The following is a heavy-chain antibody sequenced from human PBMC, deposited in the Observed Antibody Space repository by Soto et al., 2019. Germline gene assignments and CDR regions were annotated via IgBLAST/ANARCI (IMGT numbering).Heavy chain of an antibody. V-gene: IGHV4-4*07. J-gene: IGHJ5*02. Sequence: SETLSLTCSVSGGTISGYTWTWIRQPAGKGLEWIGRIYSSGNTKYKPSLQSRVTMSLDTSNNQFSLRLTSVTAADTAVYYCARGQRFSDWFDPWGQGTLVTVSS. CDR2: IYSSGNT. CDR1: GGTISGYT. CDR3: ARGQRFSDWFDP. D-gene: IGHD3-3*01.